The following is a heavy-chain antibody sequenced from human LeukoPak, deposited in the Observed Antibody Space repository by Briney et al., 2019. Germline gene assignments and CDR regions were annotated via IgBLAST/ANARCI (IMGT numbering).Heavy chain of an antibody. CDR3: ARALWELSTPPAHY. Sequence: PGGSLRLSCAASGFTFSSYGMHWARQAPGKGLEWVAVISYDGSNKYYADSVKGRFTISRDNSKNTLYLQMNSLRAEDTALYYCARALWELSTPPAHYWGQGTLVTVSS. CDR1: GFTFSSYG. CDR2: ISYDGSNK. D-gene: IGHD1-26*01. J-gene: IGHJ4*02. V-gene: IGHV3-30*03.